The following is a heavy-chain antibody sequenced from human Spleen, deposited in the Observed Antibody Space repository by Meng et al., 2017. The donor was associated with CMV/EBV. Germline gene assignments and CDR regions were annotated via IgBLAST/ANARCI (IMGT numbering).Heavy chain of an antibody. D-gene: IGHD3-3*01. CDR1: GGSISSYY. Sequence: SETLSLTCTVSGGSISSYYWSWIRQPPGKGLEWIGSVYESGSTNYNPSLKSRVTISVDTSKNQFSLKLSSVTAADTAVYYCARKRITIFGVVTRAIDYWGQGTLVTVSS. CDR3: ARKRITIFGVVTRAIDY. J-gene: IGHJ4*02. V-gene: IGHV4-59*01. CDR2: VYESGST.